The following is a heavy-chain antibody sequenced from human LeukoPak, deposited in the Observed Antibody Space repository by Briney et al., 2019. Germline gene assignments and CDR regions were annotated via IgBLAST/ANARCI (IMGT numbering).Heavy chain of an antibody. CDR1: GYTFTGYY. CDR2: INPNSGGT. Sequence: ASVKVSCKASGYTFTGYYMHWVRQAPGQGLEWMGWINPNSGGTNYAQKFQGRVTMTRDTSISTAYMELSRLRSDDTAVYYCARGEPRGIAAAPFYYGMDAWGQGTTVTVSS. D-gene: IGHD6-13*01. CDR3: ARGEPRGIAAAPFYYGMDA. V-gene: IGHV1-2*02. J-gene: IGHJ6*02.